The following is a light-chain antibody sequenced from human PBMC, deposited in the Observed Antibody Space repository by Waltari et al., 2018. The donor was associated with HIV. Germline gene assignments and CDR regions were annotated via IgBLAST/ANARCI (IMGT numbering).Light chain of an antibody. CDR2: AGS. CDR3: QQYYGDPLT. J-gene: IGKJ4*01. CDR1: QAVSEY. V-gene: IGKV1-8*01. Sequence: AIRMTQSPSSLSASAGDRVTITCRASQAVSEYVAWFQQRAGKAPQLLIYAGSSLHHGVPSRFIGRGSGSNFTLTISCLQSEDFATYYCQQYYGDPLTFGGGTRVEIK.